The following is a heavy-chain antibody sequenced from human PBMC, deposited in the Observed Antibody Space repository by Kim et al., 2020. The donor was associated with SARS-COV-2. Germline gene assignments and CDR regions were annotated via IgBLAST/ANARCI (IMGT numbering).Heavy chain of an antibody. D-gene: IGHD2-2*01. Sequence: SETLSLTCAVYGGSFSGYYWSWIRHPPGKGLEWIGEINHSGSTNYNPSLKSRVTISVDTSKNQFSLKLTSVTAADTAVYYCARTVVVVPAAIFNPYYYYYMDVWGKGTTVTVSS. CDR1: GGSFSGYY. J-gene: IGHJ6*03. CDR3: ARTVVVVPAAIFNPYYYYYMDV. V-gene: IGHV4-34*01. CDR2: INHSGST.